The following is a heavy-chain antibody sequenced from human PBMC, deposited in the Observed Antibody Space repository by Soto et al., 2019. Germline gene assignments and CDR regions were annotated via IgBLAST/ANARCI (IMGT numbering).Heavy chain of an antibody. Sequence: GCPLRLFGRTSEFSFSTDGMNKLQHLPTAGLEWVAVISYDGSNKYYGDAVKSRFAISGDNSKNTLYLQMNSLRAEDTAVYYCAKNRGSSSPQDYYYYGMDVWSQGTTVTVS. CDR2: ISYDGSNK. CDR3: AKNRGSSSPQDYYYYGMDV. J-gene: IGHJ6*02. V-gene: IGHV3-30*18. D-gene: IGHD6-6*01. CDR1: EFSFSTDG.